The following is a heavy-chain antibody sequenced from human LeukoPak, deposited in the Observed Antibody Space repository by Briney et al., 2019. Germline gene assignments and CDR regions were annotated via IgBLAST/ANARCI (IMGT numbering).Heavy chain of an antibody. V-gene: IGHV4-59*01. CDR3: ARTGTAMVTLYYYYYMDV. CDR2: IYYSGST. J-gene: IGHJ6*03. D-gene: IGHD5-18*01. Sequence: SETLSLTCTVSGGSISSYYWSWIRQPPGKGLEWIGYIYYSGSTNYNPSLKSRVTISVDTSKNQFSLKLSSVTAADTAVYYCARTGTAMVTLYYYYYMDVWGKGTTVTVSS. CDR1: GGSISSYY.